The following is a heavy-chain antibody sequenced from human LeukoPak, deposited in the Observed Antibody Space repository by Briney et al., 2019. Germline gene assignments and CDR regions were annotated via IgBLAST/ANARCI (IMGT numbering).Heavy chain of an antibody. Sequence: GGSLRLPCAASGFTFSSYSTNWVRQAPGKGLEWVSYISSSSSTIYYADSVKGRFTISRDNAKNSLYLQMNSLRAEDTAVYYCARVGYTVPDYWGQGTLVTVSS. CDR2: ISSSSSTI. V-gene: IGHV3-48*01. J-gene: IGHJ4*02. D-gene: IGHD4-11*01. CDR1: GFTFSSYS. CDR3: ARVGYTVPDY.